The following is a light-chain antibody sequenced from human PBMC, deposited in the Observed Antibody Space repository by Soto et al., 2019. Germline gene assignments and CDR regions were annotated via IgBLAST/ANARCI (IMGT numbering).Light chain of an antibody. Sequence: ETGLKQYPGTLSLSPGERAILSSSASQSVGGSLAWYQPRPGQAPRLLVYHTSNRATGIPDRFSASGSGTDFTLTISRLEPEDFAVYYCQKYESSPRTCGQGTKGDIK. V-gene: IGKV3-20*01. CDR1: QSVGGS. J-gene: IGKJ1*01. CDR2: HTS. CDR3: QKYESSPRT.